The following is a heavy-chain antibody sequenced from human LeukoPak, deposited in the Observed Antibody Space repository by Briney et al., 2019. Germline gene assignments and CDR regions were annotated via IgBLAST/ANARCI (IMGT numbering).Heavy chain of an antibody. J-gene: IGHJ1*01. CDR2: IYYSGST. CDR3: ASEPLAPDQQQLVPT. Sequence: SETLSLTCTVSGGSISSYYWSWIRQPPGKGLEWIGYIYYSGSTNYNPSLKSRVTISVDTSKNQFSLKLSSVTAADTAVYYCASEPLAPDQQQLVPTWGQGTLVTVSS. D-gene: IGHD6-13*01. V-gene: IGHV4-59*01. CDR1: GGSISSYY.